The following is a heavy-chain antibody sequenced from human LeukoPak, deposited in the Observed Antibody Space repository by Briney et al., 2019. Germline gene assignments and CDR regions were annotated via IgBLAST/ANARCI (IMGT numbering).Heavy chain of an antibody. V-gene: IGHV1-2*06. Sequence: ASVKVSCKASGYTHTGYYMHWVRQAPGQGLEWMGRINPNSGGTNYAQKFQGRVTMTRDTSISTAYMELSRLRSDDTAVYYCARSFPPEYYDFWSGSYLGPDYWGQGTLVTVSS. CDR3: ARSFPPEYYDFWSGSYLGPDY. J-gene: IGHJ4*02. CDR2: INPNSGGT. CDR1: GYTHTGYY. D-gene: IGHD3-3*01.